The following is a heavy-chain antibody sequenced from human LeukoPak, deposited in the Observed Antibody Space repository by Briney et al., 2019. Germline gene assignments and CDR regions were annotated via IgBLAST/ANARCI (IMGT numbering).Heavy chain of an antibody. CDR1: GYTFTSYG. CDR3: ARVTSVGGSGSYYNWFDP. D-gene: IGHD3-10*01. J-gene: IGHJ5*02. CDR2: ISAYNGNT. V-gene: IGHV1-18*01. Sequence: ASVEVSCKASGYTFTSYGISWVRQAPGQGLEWMGWISAYNGNTNYAQKLQGRVTMTTDTSTSTAYMELRSLRSDDTAVYYCARVTSVGGSGSYYNWFDPWAREPWSPSPQ.